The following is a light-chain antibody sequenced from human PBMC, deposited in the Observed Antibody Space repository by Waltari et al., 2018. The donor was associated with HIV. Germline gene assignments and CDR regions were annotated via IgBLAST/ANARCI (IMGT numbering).Light chain of an antibody. Sequence: QSALTQPRSVSGSPGQSVTIPCTATSSDAGGSNYVPWYQQHPGKAPKLMIYDVGKRPSGVPDRFSGSKSGNTASLTISGLQAEDEADYYCCSHALSNTWVFGGGTKLTVL. J-gene: IGLJ3*02. CDR2: DVG. V-gene: IGLV2-11*01. CDR1: SSDAGGSNY. CDR3: CSHALSNTWV.